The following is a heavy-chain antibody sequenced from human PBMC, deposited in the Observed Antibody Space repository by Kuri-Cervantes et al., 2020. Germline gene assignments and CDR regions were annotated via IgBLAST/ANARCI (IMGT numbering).Heavy chain of an antibody. CDR1: GFTFSSYA. CDR2: ISYDGSNK. CDR3: AREGVIMVWYFDL. V-gene: IGHV3-30-3*01. Sequence: GGSLRLSCAASGFTFSSYAMHWVRQAPGKGLEWVAVISYDGSNKYYADSVKGRFTISRDNSKNTLYLQMNSLRAEDTAVYYCAREGVIMVWYFDLWGRGTLVTVSS. J-gene: IGHJ2*01. D-gene: IGHD3-3*01.